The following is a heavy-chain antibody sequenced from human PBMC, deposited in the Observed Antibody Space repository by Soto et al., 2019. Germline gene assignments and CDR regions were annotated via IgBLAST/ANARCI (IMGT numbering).Heavy chain of an antibody. Sequence: EVHLVESGGGLVKPGGSLRLSCAVSGFTFSSCTMNWVRQAPGKGLEWVSSISPSSGHIYYADSVKGRFTISRDNAKNSLFLQMNSLRGEDTAVYYCSGCNCGAGHKNYGIDVWGQGTTVTVSS. D-gene: IGHD2-21*01. CDR1: GFTFSSCT. V-gene: IGHV3-21*06. CDR3: SGCNCGAGHKNYGIDV. CDR2: ISPSSGHI. J-gene: IGHJ6*02.